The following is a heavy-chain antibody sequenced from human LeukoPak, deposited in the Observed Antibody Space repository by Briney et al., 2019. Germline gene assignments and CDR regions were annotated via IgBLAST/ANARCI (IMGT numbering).Heavy chain of an antibody. CDR3: TRSGYSSSWYFYYYYMDV. D-gene: IGHD6-13*01. Sequence: GGSLRLSCTASGFTFGDYAMSWFRQAPGKGLEWVGFIRSKAYGGTTEYAASVKGRFTISRDDTKSIAYLQMNSLKTEDTAVYYCTRSGYSSSWYFYYYYMDVWGKGTTVTVSS. CDR1: GFTFGDYA. J-gene: IGHJ6*03. V-gene: IGHV3-49*03. CDR2: IRSKAYGGTT.